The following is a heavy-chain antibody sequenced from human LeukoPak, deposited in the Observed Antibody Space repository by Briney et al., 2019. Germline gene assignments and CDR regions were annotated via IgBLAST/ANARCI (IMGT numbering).Heavy chain of an antibody. D-gene: IGHD6-19*01. CDR3: ARSVAGLNDAFDF. CDR2: IKQDGSEK. J-gene: IGHJ3*01. Sequence: GTLSLTCAVSGGSISSSNWWSWVRQAPGKGLEWVAKIKQDGSEKYYVDSVKGRCTISRDNAENSLFLQVNSLRAEDTAVYFCARSVAGLNDAFDFWGQGTMVTVSS. CDR1: GGSISSSNW. V-gene: IGHV3-7*01.